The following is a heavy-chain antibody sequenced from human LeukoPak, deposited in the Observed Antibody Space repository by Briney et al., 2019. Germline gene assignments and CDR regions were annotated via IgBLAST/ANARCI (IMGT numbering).Heavy chain of an antibody. CDR3: ASGSSSSAFDI. CDR1: GYTLTDYY. CDR2: VDPEDGET. Sequence: ASVKVSCKVSGYTLTDYYMHWVQQAPGKGLEWMGLVDPEDGETIYAEKFQGRVTITADTSTDTAYMELSSLRSEDTAVYYCASGSSSSAFDIWGQGTMVTVSS. D-gene: IGHD6-6*01. V-gene: IGHV1-69-2*01. J-gene: IGHJ3*02.